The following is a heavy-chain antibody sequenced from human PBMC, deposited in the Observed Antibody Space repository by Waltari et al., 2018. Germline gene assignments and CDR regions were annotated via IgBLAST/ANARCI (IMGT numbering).Heavy chain of an antibody. Sequence: EVQLLESGGGLVQPGGSLRLSCAASGFTFTNYAMTWGRQPPGKGLEWVSSIGWSGGTTHYAESVKGRFTISRDNSRNTLSLQMNSLRAEDTAVYYCAKGVIAVAGKTRAVDYWGQGTLVTVSS. V-gene: IGHV3-23*01. D-gene: IGHD6-19*01. CDR3: AKGVIAVAGKTRAVDY. J-gene: IGHJ4*02. CDR2: IGWSGGTT. CDR1: GFTFTNYA.